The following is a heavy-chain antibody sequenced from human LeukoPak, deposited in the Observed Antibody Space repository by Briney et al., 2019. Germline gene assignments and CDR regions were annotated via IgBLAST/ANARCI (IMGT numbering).Heavy chain of an antibody. V-gene: IGHV3-30*18. CDR3: AKGRARPSSSWSFLRTDWYFDL. CDR1: GFTFSSYG. Sequence: PGGSLRLSCAASGFTFSSYGIHWVRQAPGKGLEWVAFISYDENNKCYADSVKGRFTISGDNSKNTLYLQMDSLRAEDTAVYYCAKGRARPSSSWSFLRTDWYFDLWGRGTLVTVSS. D-gene: IGHD6-13*01. CDR2: ISYDENNK. J-gene: IGHJ2*01.